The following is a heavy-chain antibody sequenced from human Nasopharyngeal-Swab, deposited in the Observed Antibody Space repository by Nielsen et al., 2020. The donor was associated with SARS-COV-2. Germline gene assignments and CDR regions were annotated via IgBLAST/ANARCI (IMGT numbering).Heavy chain of an antibody. Sequence: GESLKISCAASGFTFSSYALSWVRQAPGKGLEWVSGVSGSGGTTKYADSVKGRFTIYRDNSKNKLYLQMHSLRVEDTAVYYCAKDRYCSGGACYFSGFDYWGLGTLVTVSS. J-gene: IGHJ4*02. V-gene: IGHV3-23*01. D-gene: IGHD2-15*01. CDR3: AKDRYCSGGACYFSGFDY. CDR1: GFTFSSYA. CDR2: VSGSGGTT.